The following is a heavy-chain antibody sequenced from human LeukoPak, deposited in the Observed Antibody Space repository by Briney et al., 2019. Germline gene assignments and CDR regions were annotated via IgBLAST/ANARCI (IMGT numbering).Heavy chain of an antibody. CDR3: ARDQLSKQWLAYFDY. CDR1: GGSFSGYY. Sequence: SETLSLTCAVYGGSFSGYYWSWIRQPPGKGLEWIGEINHSGSTNYNPSLKSRVTISVDKSKNQFSLKLSSVTAADTAVYYCARDQLSKQWLAYFDYWGQGTLVTVSS. CDR2: INHSGST. V-gene: IGHV4-34*01. D-gene: IGHD6-19*01. J-gene: IGHJ4*02.